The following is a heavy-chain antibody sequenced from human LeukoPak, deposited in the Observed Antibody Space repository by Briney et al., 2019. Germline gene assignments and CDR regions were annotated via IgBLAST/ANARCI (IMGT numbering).Heavy chain of an antibody. Sequence: SETLSLTCAVYGGSFSGYYWSWIRQPPGKGLEWIGEINHSGSTNYNPSLKSRVTISVDTSKNQFSLKLGSVTAADTAVYYCAREFKMEVGAPDYWGQGTLVTVSS. CDR2: INHSGST. V-gene: IGHV4-34*01. CDR1: GGSFSGYY. D-gene: IGHD1-26*01. CDR3: AREFKMEVGAPDY. J-gene: IGHJ4*02.